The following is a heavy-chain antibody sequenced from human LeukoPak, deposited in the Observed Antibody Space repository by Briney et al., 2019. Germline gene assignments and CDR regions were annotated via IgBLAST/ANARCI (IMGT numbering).Heavy chain of an antibody. D-gene: IGHD3-3*01. CDR3: ARDRRDFWSGYYRWFDP. V-gene: IGHV1-69*06. J-gene: IGHJ5*02. CDR1: GGTFSSYA. CDR2: IIPIFGTA. Sequence: ASVKVSCKASGGTFSSYAISWVRQAPGQGLEWMGGIIPIFGTANYAQKFQGRVTITADKSTSTAYMELSSLRSEDTAVYYCARDRRDFWSGYYRWFDPWGQGTLVTVSS.